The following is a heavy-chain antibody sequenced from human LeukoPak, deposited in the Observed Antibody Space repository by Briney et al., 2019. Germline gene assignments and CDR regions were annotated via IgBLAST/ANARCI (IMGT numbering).Heavy chain of an antibody. D-gene: IGHD1-20*01. Sequence: PGGSLRLSCAASGFTFSSHAMHWVRQAPGKGLEWVAVISYDGSNKYYADSVKGRFTISRDNADNSLYLQMNSLRAEDTAVYFCARGTNWSPLDFDYRGQGTQVTVSS. CDR3: ARGTNWSPLDFDY. V-gene: IGHV3-30-3*01. CDR2: ISYDGSNK. J-gene: IGHJ4*02. CDR1: GFTFSSHA.